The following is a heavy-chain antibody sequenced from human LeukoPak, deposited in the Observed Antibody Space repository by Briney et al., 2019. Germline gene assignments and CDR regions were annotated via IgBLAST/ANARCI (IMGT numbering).Heavy chain of an antibody. V-gene: IGHV3-20*01. Sequence: GGSLRLSCTASGFTFDEYGMSWVRQVPGKGLEWVAGINYNGGSKGYADSVKGRFTISRDNAKNSLYLEMNSLRAEDMALYHCARSGYTSGWNRNFYSGLDVWGQGTTVTVSS. D-gene: IGHD6-19*01. J-gene: IGHJ6*02. CDR3: ARSGYTSGWNRNFYSGLDV. CDR1: GFTFDEYG. CDR2: INYNGGSK.